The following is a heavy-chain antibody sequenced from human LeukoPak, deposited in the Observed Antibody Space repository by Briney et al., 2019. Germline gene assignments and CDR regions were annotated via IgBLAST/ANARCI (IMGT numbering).Heavy chain of an antibody. J-gene: IGHJ3*02. CDR3: AKGRGSVPSDAFDI. V-gene: IGHV3-9*01. CDR1: GFTFDDYA. D-gene: IGHD3-10*01. Sequence: GGSLRLSCAASGFTFDDYAMHWVRQAPGKGLEWVSGISWNSGSIGYADSVKGRFTISRDNAKNSLYLQMNSLRAEDTALYYCAKGRGSVPSDAFDIWGQGTMVTVSS. CDR2: ISWNSGSI.